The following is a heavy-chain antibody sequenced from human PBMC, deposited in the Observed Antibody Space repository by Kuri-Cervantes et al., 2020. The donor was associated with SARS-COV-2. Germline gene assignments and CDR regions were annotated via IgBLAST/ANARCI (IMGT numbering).Heavy chain of an antibody. Sequence: ASVKVSCKASGYTFTSYGISWVRQAPGQGLEWMGWISAYNSNTNYAQKLQGRVTMTTDTSTSTAYMELRSLRSDDTAVYYCARESYGDYVCDYWGQGTLVTVSS. CDR1: GYTFTSYG. V-gene: IGHV1-18*01. CDR3: ARESYGDYVCDY. D-gene: IGHD4-17*01. CDR2: ISAYNSNT. J-gene: IGHJ4*02.